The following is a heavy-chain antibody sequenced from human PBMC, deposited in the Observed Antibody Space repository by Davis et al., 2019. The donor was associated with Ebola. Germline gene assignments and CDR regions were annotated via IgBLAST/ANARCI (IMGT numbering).Heavy chain of an antibody. J-gene: IGHJ3*02. CDR2: IIPIFGTA. V-gene: IGHV1-69*13. CDR3: ARSGITIFGVVIHFDI. CDR1: GGTFSSYA. D-gene: IGHD3-3*01. Sequence: AASVKVSCKASGGTFSSYAISWVRQAPGQGLEWMGGIIPIFGTANYAQKFQGRVTITADESTSTAYMELSSLRSEDTAVYYCARSGITIFGVVIHFDIWGQGTMVTVSS.